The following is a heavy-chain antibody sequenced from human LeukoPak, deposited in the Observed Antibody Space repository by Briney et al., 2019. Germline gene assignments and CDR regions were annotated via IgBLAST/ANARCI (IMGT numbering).Heavy chain of an antibody. J-gene: IGHJ4*02. D-gene: IGHD6-13*01. CDR3: AREYLSSSFDY. CDR2: IWCDGSNK. Sequence: PGGSLRLSCAASGFTFSSYGMHWVRQAPGKGLEWVAVIWCDGSNKYYADSMKGRFTISRDNSKNTLYLQMNSLRAEDTAVYYCAREYLSSSFDYWGQGTLVTVSS. V-gene: IGHV3-33*01. CDR1: GFTFSSYG.